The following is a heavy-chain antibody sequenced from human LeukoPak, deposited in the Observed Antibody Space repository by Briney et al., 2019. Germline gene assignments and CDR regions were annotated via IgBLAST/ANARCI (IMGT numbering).Heavy chain of an antibody. CDR3: ARLSRDHDAFDI. Sequence: PSETLSLTCSVSGGSISTYYWSWIRQPPGKGLEWIGYIYYSGSTSYNPSLKSRVTISVDTSKNQFSLELSSVTAADTAVYYCARLSRDHDAFDIWGQGTMVTVSS. V-gene: IGHV4-59*08. CDR1: GGSISTYY. J-gene: IGHJ3*02. CDR2: IYYSGST. D-gene: IGHD3-10*01.